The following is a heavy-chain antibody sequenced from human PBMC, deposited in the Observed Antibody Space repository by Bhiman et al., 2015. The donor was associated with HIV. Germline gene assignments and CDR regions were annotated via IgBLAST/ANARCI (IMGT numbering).Heavy chain of an antibody. CDR1: GFTFNSYW. J-gene: IGHJ3*02. CDR3: AREEGFMITFGGVIVADAFDI. V-gene: IGHV3-74*01. D-gene: IGHD3-16*02. CDR2: INSDGSST. Sequence: EVQLMESGGGLVQPGGSLRLSCAASGFTFNSYWMHWVRQAPGKGLVWVSRINSDGSSTRYADSVKGRFTISRDNAKNSLYLQMNSLRAEDTAVYYCAREEGFMITFGGVIVADAFDIWGQGTMVTVSS.